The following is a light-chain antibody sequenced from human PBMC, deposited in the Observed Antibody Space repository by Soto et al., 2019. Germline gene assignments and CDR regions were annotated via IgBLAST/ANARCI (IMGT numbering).Light chain of an antibody. J-gene: IGLJ2*01. Sequence: QLVLTQPPSTSGTPGQRVTISCSGSSSNIGSNHVYWYQQFPGMAPKLLMYRSDQRPTGVPDRFSGSKSGTSASLAISGLRSDDEADYYCSARDDSLSGVVFGGRTKLTVL. CDR2: RSD. CDR3: SARDDSLSGVV. V-gene: IGLV1-47*01. CDR1: SSNIGSNH.